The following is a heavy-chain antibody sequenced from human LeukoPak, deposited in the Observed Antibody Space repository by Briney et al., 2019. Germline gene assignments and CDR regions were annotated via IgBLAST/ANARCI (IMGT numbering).Heavy chain of an antibody. CDR1: GYTFTSYD. V-gene: IGHV1-8*01. J-gene: IGHJ6*03. CDR3: ARVIAAAGNYYYYYYMDV. Sequence: ASVKVSCKASGYTFTSYDINWVRQATGQGLEWMGWMNPNSGTTGYAQKFQGRVTMTRNTSISTAYMELSSLRSEDTAVYYCARVIAAAGNYYYYYYMDVWGKGTTVTVSS. D-gene: IGHD6-13*01. CDR2: MNPNSGTT.